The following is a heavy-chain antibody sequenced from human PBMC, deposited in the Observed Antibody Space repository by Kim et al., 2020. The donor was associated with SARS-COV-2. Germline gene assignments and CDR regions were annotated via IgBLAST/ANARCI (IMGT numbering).Heavy chain of an antibody. J-gene: IGHJ4*02. CDR2: GNST. CDR3: VREPSN. Sequence: GNSTDYADYVNGRFTISRDSAKRSVSLQMNSLTPEDTAVYYCVREPSNWGQGTLVTVSS. V-gene: IGHV3-11*01.